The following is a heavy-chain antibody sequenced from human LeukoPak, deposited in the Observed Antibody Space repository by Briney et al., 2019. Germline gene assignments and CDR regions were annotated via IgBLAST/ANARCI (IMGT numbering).Heavy chain of an antibody. J-gene: IGHJ6*04. CDR2: IIPIFGTA. Sequence: SVKVSCKASGGTFSSYAISWVRQAPGQGLEWMGGIIPIFGTANYAQKFQGRVTITADESTSTAYMELSSLRSEDTAVYYCARGMNYGSGIMDVWGKGTTVTISS. CDR1: GGTFSSYA. CDR3: ARGMNYGSGIMDV. D-gene: IGHD3-10*01. V-gene: IGHV1-69*13.